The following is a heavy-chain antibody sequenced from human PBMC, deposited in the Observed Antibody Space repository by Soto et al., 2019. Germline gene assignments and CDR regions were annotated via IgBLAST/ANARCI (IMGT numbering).Heavy chain of an antibody. CDR2: ISSSSSYI. J-gene: IGHJ6*02. V-gene: IGHV3-21*01. Sequence: PGGSLILSCAASGFNFSSYSMSWVRKAPGKGLEWVSSISSSSSYIYYADSVKGRFTISRDNAKNSLYLQMNSLRAEDTAVYYCARDSDPRVGIPAAYGMDVWGQGTTVTVSS. D-gene: IGHD2-2*01. CDR3: ARDSDPRVGIPAAYGMDV. CDR1: GFNFSSYS.